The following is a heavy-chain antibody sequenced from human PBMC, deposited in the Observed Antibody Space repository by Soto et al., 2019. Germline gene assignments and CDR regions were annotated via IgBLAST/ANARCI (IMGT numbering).Heavy chain of an antibody. CDR3: ARRVGYCSSTSFYNPVGAPRPPYYYYYYGMDV. CDR2: IIPIFGTA. D-gene: IGHD2-2*02. Sequence: VASVKVSCKASGGTFSSYAISWVRQAPGQGLEWMGGIIPIFGTANYAQNFQSRVTITADKTTRTAYMESSSLRCKDTVVYYCARRVGYCSSTSFYNPVGAPRPPYYYYYYGMDVWGQGTTVTVSS. V-gene: IGHV1-69*06. CDR1: GGTFSSYA. J-gene: IGHJ6*02.